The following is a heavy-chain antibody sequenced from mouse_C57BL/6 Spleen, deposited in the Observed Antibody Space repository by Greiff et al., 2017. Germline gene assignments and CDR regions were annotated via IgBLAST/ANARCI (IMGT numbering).Heavy chain of an antibody. CDR1: GYTFTSYW. CDR2: IDPSDSYT. J-gene: IGHJ4*01. CDR3: ARRLITTVVAPYYYAMDY. V-gene: IGHV1-69*01. D-gene: IGHD1-1*01. Sequence: VQLQQPGAELVMPGASVKLSCKASGYTFTSYWMHWVKQRPGQGLEWIGEIDPSDSYTNYNQKFKGKSTLTVDKSSSTAYMQLSSLTSEDSAVYYCARRLITTVVAPYYYAMDYWGQGTSVTVSS.